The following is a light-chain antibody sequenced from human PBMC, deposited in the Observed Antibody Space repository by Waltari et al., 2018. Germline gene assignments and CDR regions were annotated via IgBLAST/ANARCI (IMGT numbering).Light chain of an antibody. J-gene: IGKJ2*01. Sequence: EIVLTQSPATLSLSPGERATLSCRASQRVSSDSLAWYQQKHGQAPRLLIYGASSRATGIPDRFSGSGSGTDFTLTVSRLEPEDFAVYYCQQYGSSPYTFGQGTKVDIK. V-gene: IGKV3-20*01. CDR1: QRVSSDS. CDR2: GAS. CDR3: QQYGSSPYT.